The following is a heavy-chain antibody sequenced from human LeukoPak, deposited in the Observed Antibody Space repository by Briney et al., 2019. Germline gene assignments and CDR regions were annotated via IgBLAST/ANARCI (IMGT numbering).Heavy chain of an antibody. CDR2: IYYSGST. CDR3: ARGGDYGDLDY. D-gene: IGHD4-17*01. Sequence: PSGTLSLTCAVSGGSTSSGDYYWSWIRQPPGKGLEWIGYIYYSGSTYYNPSLKSRVTISVDTSKNQFSLKLSSVTAADTAVYYCARGGDYGDLDYWGQGTLVTVSS. J-gene: IGHJ4*02. CDR1: GGSTSSGDYY. V-gene: IGHV4-30-4*01.